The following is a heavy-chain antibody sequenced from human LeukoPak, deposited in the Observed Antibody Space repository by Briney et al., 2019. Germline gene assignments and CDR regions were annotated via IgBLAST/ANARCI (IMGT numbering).Heavy chain of an antibody. D-gene: IGHD3-22*01. V-gene: IGHV4-38-2*02. Sequence: PSETLSLTCTVSGYSISSGYYWGWIRQPPGKGLEWIGSIYHSGSTYYNPSLKGRVTISVDTSKNQFSLKLSSVTAADTAVYYCARDRDYYDSSGYLKQLDYWGQGTLVTVSS. CDR2: IYHSGST. CDR1: GYSISSGYY. CDR3: ARDRDYYDSSGYLKQLDY. J-gene: IGHJ4*02.